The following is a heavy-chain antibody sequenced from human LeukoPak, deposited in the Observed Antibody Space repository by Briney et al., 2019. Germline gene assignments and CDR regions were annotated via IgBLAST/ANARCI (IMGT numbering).Heavy chain of an antibody. D-gene: IGHD2-2*01. CDR3: ASLLYCSSNSCSDY. V-gene: IGHV4-4*07. CDR1: GGSMSSYY. Sequence: SETLFLTCTVSGGSMSSYYWTWIRQPTGKGLEWIGRIYSSGDTNYNPSLKSRVTMSVDTSKNQFSLKLSSVTAADTAVYYCASLLYCSSNSCSDYWGQGTLVTVSS. J-gene: IGHJ4*02. CDR2: IYSSGDT.